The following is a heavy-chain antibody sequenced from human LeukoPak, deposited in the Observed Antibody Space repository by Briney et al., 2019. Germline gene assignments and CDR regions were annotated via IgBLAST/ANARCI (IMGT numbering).Heavy chain of an antibody. D-gene: IGHD3-22*01. CDR3: ARFPSPIYYYDSSGYYDEAFDI. CDR1: GFSFSSYA. J-gene: IGHJ3*02. V-gene: IGHV3-30*04. Sequence: GGSLRLSCAASGFSFSSYAMHWVRQAPGKGLEWVAVISYDGSNKYYADSVKGRFTISRDNSKNTLYLQTNSLRAEDTAVYYCARFPSPIYYYDSSGYYDEAFDIWGQGTMVTVSS. CDR2: ISYDGSNK.